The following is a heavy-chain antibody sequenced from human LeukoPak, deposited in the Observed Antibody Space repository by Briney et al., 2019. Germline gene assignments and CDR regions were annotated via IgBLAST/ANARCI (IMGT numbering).Heavy chain of an antibody. J-gene: IGHJ2*01. CDR3: ARVRYCSSTSCYKAYWYFDL. CDR1: GGSISSYY. D-gene: IGHD2-2*02. CDR2: IYYSGST. Sequence: PSETLSLTCTVSGGSISSYYWSWIRQPPGKGLEWIGYIYYSGSTNYNPSLKSRVTISVDTSKNQFSLKLSSVTAADTAVYYCARVRYCSSTSCYKAYWYFDLWGRGTLVTVSS. V-gene: IGHV4-59*08.